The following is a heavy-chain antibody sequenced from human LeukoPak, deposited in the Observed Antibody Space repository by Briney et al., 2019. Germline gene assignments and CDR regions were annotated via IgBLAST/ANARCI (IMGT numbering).Heavy chain of an antibody. J-gene: IGHJ4*02. CDR3: AKDLKGEPGYYFDY. CDR1: GFTFSSYA. Sequence: AGGSLSLSCAASGFTFSSYAMSWVRQAPGKGLEWVSAIGGSGGSTYYADSLKGRLTISRDNSKNTLYLQMNSLRAEDTAVYYCAKDLKGEPGYYFDYWGQGTLVTVSS. CDR2: IGGSGGST. V-gene: IGHV3-23*01. D-gene: IGHD3-16*01.